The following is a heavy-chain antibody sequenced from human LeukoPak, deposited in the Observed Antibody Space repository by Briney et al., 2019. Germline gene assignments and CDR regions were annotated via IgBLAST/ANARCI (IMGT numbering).Heavy chain of an antibody. CDR3: ARLSDWSGSSTPH. CDR2: IYTSGST. CDR1: GGSISSYY. V-gene: IGHV4-4*07. J-gene: IGHJ4*02. D-gene: IGHD3-3*01. Sequence: SETLSLTCTVSGGSISSYYWSWLRQPAGKGLEWIGRIYTSGSTNYNPSLKSRVTMSVDTSKNQFSLKLSSVTAADTAVYYCARLSDWSGSSTPHWGQGTLVTVSS.